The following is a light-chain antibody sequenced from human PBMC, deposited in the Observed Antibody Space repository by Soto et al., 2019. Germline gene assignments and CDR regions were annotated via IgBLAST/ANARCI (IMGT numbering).Light chain of an antibody. CDR2: GAS. CDR3: HLYGTSLRA. V-gene: IGKV3-20*01. Sequence: EIVLTQSPGTLSLSPGERATLSCRASQSVSSHLAWYQQRPDQAPRLLIYGASSRATGIPDRFSGSGSGTDFTLTITALEPEDLAVYHCHLYGTSLRAFGQGTTVEV. CDR1: QSVSSH. J-gene: IGKJ1*01.